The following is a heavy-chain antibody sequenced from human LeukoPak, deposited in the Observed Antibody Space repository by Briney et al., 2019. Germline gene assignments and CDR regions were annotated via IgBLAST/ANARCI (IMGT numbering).Heavy chain of an antibody. D-gene: IGHD3-22*01. CDR2: IYSGGST. CDR1: GFTVSSNY. V-gene: IGHV3-66*02. Sequence: PGGSLRLSCAASGFTVSSNYMSWVRQAPGKGLEWVSVIYSGGSTYYTGSVKGRFTISRDNSKNTLYLQMNSLRAEDTAVYYCASLYDSSGYYSTGWSYYFDYWGQGTLVTVSS. J-gene: IGHJ4*02. CDR3: ASLYDSSGYYSTGWSYYFDY.